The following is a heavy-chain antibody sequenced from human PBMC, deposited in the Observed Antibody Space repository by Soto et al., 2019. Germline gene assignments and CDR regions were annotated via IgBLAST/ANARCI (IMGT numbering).Heavy chain of an antibody. Sequence: SETLSLTCTVSGGSISSYYWSWIRQPPGKGLEWIGYIYYSGSTNYNPSLKSRVTISVDTSKNQFSLKLSSVTAADTAVYYCARPHYDILTGYPTGWFDPWGQGTLVTVSS. D-gene: IGHD3-9*01. CDR3: ARPHYDILTGYPTGWFDP. CDR1: GGSISSYY. J-gene: IGHJ5*02. CDR2: IYYSGST. V-gene: IGHV4-59*08.